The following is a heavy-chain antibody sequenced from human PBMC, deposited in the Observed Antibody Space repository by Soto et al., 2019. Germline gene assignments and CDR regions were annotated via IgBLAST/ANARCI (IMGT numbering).Heavy chain of an antibody. J-gene: IGHJ6*02. Sequence: EGCLRLSWAASGFTFNSYAMHWVRQAPSKGLEWVAVISSEASKKNYADSVKCRFTISRDNSQSTLYQQKNRPRAEDTAVYYCARDGGAAAGDYCFYAMDVWGQGTTVTVSS. V-gene: IGHV3-30-3*01. CDR1: GFTFNSYA. D-gene: IGHD6-13*01. CDR2: ISSEASKK. CDR3: ARDGGAAAGDYCFYAMDV.